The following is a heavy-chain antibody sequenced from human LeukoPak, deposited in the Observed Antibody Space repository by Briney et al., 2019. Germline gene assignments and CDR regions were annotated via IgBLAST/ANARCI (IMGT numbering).Heavy chain of an antibody. V-gene: IGHV1-8*01. CDR1: GYTFTTCD. D-gene: IGHD6-19*01. Sequence: GASVKVSCKASGYTFTTCDINWVRQATGQGLEWMGWMNPNSGNTGYAQSFQGRVTMTRDTSISTAYMELSNLRSEDTAIYYCTRGSSGRRDYWGQGTLVIVSS. CDR3: TRGSSGRRDY. J-gene: IGHJ4*02. CDR2: MNPNSGNT.